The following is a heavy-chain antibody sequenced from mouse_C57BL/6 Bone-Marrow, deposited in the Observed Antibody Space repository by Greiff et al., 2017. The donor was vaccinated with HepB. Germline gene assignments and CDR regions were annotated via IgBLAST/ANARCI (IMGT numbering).Heavy chain of an antibody. J-gene: IGHJ2*01. Sequence: QVQLQQSGAELVRPGTSVKVSCKASGYAFTNYLIEWVKQRPGQGLEWIGVINPGSGGTNYNEKFKGKATLTADKSSSTAYMQLSSLTSEDSAVYFCARGNDGYYLYYFDYWGQGTTLTVSS. CDR2: INPGSGGT. V-gene: IGHV1-54*01. CDR3: ARGNDGYYLYYFDY. CDR1: GYAFTNYL. D-gene: IGHD2-3*01.